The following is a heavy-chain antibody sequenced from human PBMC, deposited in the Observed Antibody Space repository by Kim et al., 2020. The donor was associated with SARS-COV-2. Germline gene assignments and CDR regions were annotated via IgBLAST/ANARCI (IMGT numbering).Heavy chain of an antibody. V-gene: IGHV4-59*09. CDR3: ARGGVATPRGFDY. D-gene: IGHD5-12*01. J-gene: IGHJ4*02. Sequence: SNPSPTVRVTISVDKSKNPFSLKLSSVTAADTAVYYCARGGVATPRGFDYWGQGTLVTVSS.